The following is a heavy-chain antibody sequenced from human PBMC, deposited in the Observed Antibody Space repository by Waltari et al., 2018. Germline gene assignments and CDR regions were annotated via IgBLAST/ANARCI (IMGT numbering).Heavy chain of an antibody. Sequence: QVQLQESGPGLVQPSETLSLTCTVSGDSISSFFWNWIRQAPGKGLEWIGGIYENGRINHNPSLRSRVTISADRSRNQFSLKLTYVTAADSAFYYCARRICSSFFCHVVGGNWMDPWGQGTLVTVSS. CDR2: IYENGRI. CDR1: GDSISSFF. J-gene: IGHJ5*02. V-gene: IGHV4-59*01. CDR3: ARRICSSFFCHVVGGNWMDP. D-gene: IGHD2-2*01.